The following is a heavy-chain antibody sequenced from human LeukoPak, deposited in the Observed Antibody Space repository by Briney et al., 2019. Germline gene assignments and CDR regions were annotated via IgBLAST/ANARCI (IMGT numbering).Heavy chain of an antibody. V-gene: IGHV3-66*01. CDR1: GFTVSSNY. J-gene: IGHJ6*02. CDR3: ARDWIYYYYGMDV. D-gene: IGHD2-2*03. CDR2: IYSGGST. Sequence: GALRLSCAASGFTVSSNYMRWVRQAPGKGLEWVSVIYSGGSTYYADSVKGRFTISRDNSKNTLYLQMNSLRAEDTAVYYCARDWIYYYYGMDVWGQGTTVTVSS.